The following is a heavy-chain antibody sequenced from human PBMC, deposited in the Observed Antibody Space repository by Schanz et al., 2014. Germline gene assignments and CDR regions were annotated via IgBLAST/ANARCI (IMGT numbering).Heavy chain of an antibody. J-gene: IGHJ4*02. CDR3: ARPRFDYGEVDY. CDR1: GFDFNSYS. V-gene: IGHV3-48*01. Sequence: EVRLVESGGGLVQPGGSLRLSCEASGFDFNSYSMNWVRQVPGKGLEWLSYIATSSSTRHYADSVKGRFTISRDNSKNTLYLQMNSLRAEDTAVYYCARPRFDYGEVDYWGQGTLVTVSS. CDR2: IATSSSTR. D-gene: IGHD4-17*01.